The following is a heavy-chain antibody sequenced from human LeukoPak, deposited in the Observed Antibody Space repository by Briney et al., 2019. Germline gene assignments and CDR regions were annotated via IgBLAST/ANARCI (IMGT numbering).Heavy chain of an antibody. CDR2: IYHSGST. Sequence: SETLSLTCAVSGGSISSGGYSWSWIRQPPGKGLEWIGYIYHSGSTYYNPSLKSRVTISVDRSKNQFSLKLSSVTAADTAVYYCARLLYGDYYDSSGYYYFDYWGQGTLVTVSS. J-gene: IGHJ4*02. V-gene: IGHV4-30-2*01. CDR1: GGSISSGGYS. D-gene: IGHD3-22*01. CDR3: ARLLYGDYYDSSGYYYFDY.